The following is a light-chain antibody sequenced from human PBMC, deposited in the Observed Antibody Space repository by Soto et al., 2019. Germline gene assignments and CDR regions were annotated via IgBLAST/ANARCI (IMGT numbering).Light chain of an antibody. CDR2: KAS. J-gene: IGKJ1*01. CDR3: QQYNDNWT. Sequence: DIQMTQSPSTLSASVGDRVTITCRASQSISSWLAWYQQKPGTAPKLLIYKASTLQSEVPSRFSGSGSGTKFTLTISSLQPDDSATYYCQQYNDNWTFGQGTKV. CDR1: QSISSW. V-gene: IGKV1-5*03.